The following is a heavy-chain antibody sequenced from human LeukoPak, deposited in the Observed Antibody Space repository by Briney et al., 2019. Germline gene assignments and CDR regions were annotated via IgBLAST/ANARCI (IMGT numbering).Heavy chain of an antibody. CDR2: ISGSGGST. D-gene: IGHD3-10*01. CDR1: GFTFSSYA. J-gene: IGHJ4*02. CDR3: AKFKKPMVRGVINPGYFDY. Sequence: PGGSLRLSCAASGFTFSSYAMSWVRQAPGKGLEWVSVISGSGGSTNYADSVNGRFTISRDNSKNTLYLQMNSLRAEDTAVYYCAKFKKPMVRGVINPGYFDYWGQGTLVTVSS. V-gene: IGHV3-23*01.